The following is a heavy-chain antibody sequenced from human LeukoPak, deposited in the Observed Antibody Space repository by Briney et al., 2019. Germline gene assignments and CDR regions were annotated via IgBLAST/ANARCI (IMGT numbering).Heavy chain of an antibody. CDR2: INPNSGDT. CDR3: AKDRGSSGYPDY. CDR1: GYTFTAYH. Sequence: ASVKVSCKASGYTFTAYHMHWVRQAPGQGLEWMGRINPNSGDTNYAQKFQGRVTMTRDTSISTAYMELSRLRSDDTAVYYCAKDRGSSGYPDYWGQGTLVTVSS. V-gene: IGHV1-2*06. J-gene: IGHJ4*02. D-gene: IGHD3-22*01.